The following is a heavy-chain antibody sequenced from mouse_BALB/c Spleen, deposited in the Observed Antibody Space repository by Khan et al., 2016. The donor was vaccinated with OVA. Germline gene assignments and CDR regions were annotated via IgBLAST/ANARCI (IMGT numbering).Heavy chain of an antibody. J-gene: IGHJ1*01. CDR2: INTYTGEP. Sequence: QIQLVQSGPELKKPGETVKISCKASGYTFTNYAMNWVRQAPGKGLKWMGWINTYTGEPTYADDFKGRFDFSLETSVSAAYLQINNLKNEDTATYFCARCHWYFDVWGAGTTVTVSS. V-gene: IGHV9-3-1*01. CDR3: ARCHWYFDV. CDR1: GYTFTNYA.